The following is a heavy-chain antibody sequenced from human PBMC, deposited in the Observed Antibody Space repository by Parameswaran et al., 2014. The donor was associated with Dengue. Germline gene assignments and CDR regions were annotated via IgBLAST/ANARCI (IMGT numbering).Heavy chain of an antibody. CDR2: MNPNSGNT. V-gene: IGHV1-8*01. Sequence: WVRQAPGQGLEWMGWMNPNSGNTGYAQKFQGRVTMTRNTSISTAYMELSSLRSEDTAVYYCAREGFRHDFWSGYYWSPYYGMDVWGQGTTVTVSS. CDR3: AREGFRHDFWSGYYWSPYYGMDV. D-gene: IGHD3-3*01. J-gene: IGHJ6*02.